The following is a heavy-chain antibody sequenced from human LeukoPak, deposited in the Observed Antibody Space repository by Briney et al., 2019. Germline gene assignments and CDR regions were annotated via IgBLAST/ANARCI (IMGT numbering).Heavy chain of an antibody. Sequence: PGGSLRLSCSASGFTFSNYYMSWIRRAPGKGLEWVSYVSTSGITLYYADSVKGRFIISRDNAKNSLFLQMNSLRAEDTAVYYCARGDYDKYGMDVWGQGTTVTVSS. CDR1: GFTFSNYY. CDR3: ARGDYDKYGMDV. J-gene: IGHJ6*02. CDR2: VSTSGITL. V-gene: IGHV3-11*01.